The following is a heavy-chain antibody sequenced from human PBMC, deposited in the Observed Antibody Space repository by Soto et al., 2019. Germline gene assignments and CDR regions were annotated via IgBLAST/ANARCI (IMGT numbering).Heavy chain of an antibody. CDR1: GGSISSGGYY. Sequence: QVQLQESGPGLVKPSQTLSLTCTVSGGSISSGGYYWSWIRQHPGKGLEWIGYIYYSGSTYYNPSLKSRVTISVDTSKNQFSLKLSSVTAADTAVYYCARSRAYSSSGGLWYFDLWGRGTLVTVSS. CDR3: ARSRAYSSSGGLWYFDL. D-gene: IGHD6-13*01. V-gene: IGHV4-31*03. J-gene: IGHJ2*01. CDR2: IYYSGST.